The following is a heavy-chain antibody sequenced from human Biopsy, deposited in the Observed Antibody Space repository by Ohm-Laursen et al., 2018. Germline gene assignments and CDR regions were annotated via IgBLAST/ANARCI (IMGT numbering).Heavy chain of an antibody. Sequence: SQTLSLTCTVSGDSVTKYYWSWIRPPPGKGLEWIGHIYYSVMTNYNPSLQSRVSISVDTSRNQVSLTLSSVTAADTAVYYCARDSGILNYGNFKYYHYYGMDVWGQGTKVTVSS. CDR1: GDSVTKYY. CDR2: IYYSVMT. J-gene: IGHJ6*02. V-gene: IGHV4-59*02. CDR3: ARDSGILNYGNFKYYHYYGMDV. D-gene: IGHD4-11*01.